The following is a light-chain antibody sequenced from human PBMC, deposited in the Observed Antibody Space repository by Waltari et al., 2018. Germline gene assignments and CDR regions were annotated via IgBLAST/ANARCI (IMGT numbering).Light chain of an antibody. CDR3: QNYVRLPAT. V-gene: IGKV3-20*01. CDR2: DAS. CDR1: QRVVRS. J-gene: IGKJ1*01. Sequence: DIVLTQSPDTPSLSPGERGTLSCRASQRVVRSLTWYQQKPGQAPRLLIYDASRRAPGIPDRFSGSGSGTDFSLTISRLEPEDFAVYYCQNYVRLPATFGQGTKVEIK.